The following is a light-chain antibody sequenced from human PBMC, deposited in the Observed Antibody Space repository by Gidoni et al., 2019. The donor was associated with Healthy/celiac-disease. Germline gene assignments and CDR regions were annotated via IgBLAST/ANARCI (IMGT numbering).Light chain of an antibody. J-gene: IGKJ1*01. CDR1: PSISTD. CDR3: LQEYNYPWT. CDR2: AAA. V-gene: IGKV1-6*01. Sequence: AIQMTQSPSSLSASVGDRVTITCRGSPSISTDYGWYQQKPGKAPKLLSYAAASLKSGVASRFSSSGSGTEFTLTISSLQHEDFAAYYCLQEYNYPWTFGQXTKVEIK.